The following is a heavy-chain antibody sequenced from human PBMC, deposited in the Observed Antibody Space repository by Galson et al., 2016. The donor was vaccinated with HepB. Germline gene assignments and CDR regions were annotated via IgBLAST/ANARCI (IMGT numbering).Heavy chain of an antibody. CDR2: STGSGSRA. D-gene: IGHD3-16*01. CDR3: AKRGDGGSFDF. Sequence: SLRLSCAASGFIFSNYVMTWVRQTPGKGLEWVASSTGSGSRAFYADSVKGRFTITRDNRKNTHFLQMDSLRAEDTAIYYCAKRGDGGSFDFWGQGTLVTVS. V-gene: IGHV3-23*01. CDR1: GFIFSNYV. J-gene: IGHJ4*02.